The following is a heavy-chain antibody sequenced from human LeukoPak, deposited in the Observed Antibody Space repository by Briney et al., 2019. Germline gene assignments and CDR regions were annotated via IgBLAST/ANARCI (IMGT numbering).Heavy chain of an antibody. D-gene: IGHD6-13*01. CDR1: GFTFSSYG. J-gene: IGHJ6*02. CDR3: ARGKSSSWYGDYYYGMDV. V-gene: IGHV3-30*03. CDR2: ISYDGSNK. Sequence: GRSLRLSCAASGFTFSSYGMHWVRQAPGKGLEWVAVISYDGSNKYYADSVKGRFTISRDNSKNTLYLQMNSLRAEDTAVYYCARGKSSSWYGDYYYGMDVWGQGTTVTVSS.